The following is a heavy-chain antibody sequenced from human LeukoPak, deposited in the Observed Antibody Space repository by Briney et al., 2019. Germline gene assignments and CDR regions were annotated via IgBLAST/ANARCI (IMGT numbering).Heavy chain of an antibody. V-gene: IGHV3-23*05. CDR2: IRHSDSNT. D-gene: IGHD1-1*01. CDR1: GFTLSGNA. CDR3: AKRGNPTVGHHYLDV. J-gene: IGHJ6*03. Sequence: GGSLRLSCGASGFTLSGNAMSWVRQVPGRGLEWVSSIRHSDSNTYYADSVMGRFTISRDNSKNTLYLQMNSLSAEDTAVYYCAKRGNPTVGHHYLDVWGTGTTVSVSS.